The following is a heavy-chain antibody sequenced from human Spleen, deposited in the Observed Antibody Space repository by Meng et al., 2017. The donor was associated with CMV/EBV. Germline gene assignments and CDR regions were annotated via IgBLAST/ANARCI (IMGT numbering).Heavy chain of an antibody. CDR3: ATIAIVGTSHASDI. J-gene: IGHJ3*02. CDR2: IYYSGST. V-gene: IGHV4-39*07. CDR1: GGSISSSSYY. Sequence: GSLRLSCTVSGGSISSSSYYWGWIRQPPGKGLEWIGSIYYSGSTYYNPSLKSRVTISVDTSKNQFSLKLSSVTAADTAVYYCATIAIVGTSHASDIWGQGTMVTVSS. D-gene: IGHD5-12*01.